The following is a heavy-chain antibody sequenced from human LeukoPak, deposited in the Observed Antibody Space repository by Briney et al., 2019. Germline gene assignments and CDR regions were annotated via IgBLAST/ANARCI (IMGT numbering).Heavy chain of an antibody. Sequence: GRSLRLSCAASGFTFSSYAMHWVRQAPGKGLEWVAVISYDGSNKYYADSVKGRFTISRDNSKNTLYLQMNSLRAEDTAVYYCASRAGSSTSRGSYYYYGVDVWGQGTTVTVSS. CDR3: ASRAGSSTSRGSYYYYGVDV. D-gene: IGHD2-2*01. J-gene: IGHJ6*02. CDR2: ISYDGSNK. CDR1: GFTFSSYA. V-gene: IGHV3-30-3*01.